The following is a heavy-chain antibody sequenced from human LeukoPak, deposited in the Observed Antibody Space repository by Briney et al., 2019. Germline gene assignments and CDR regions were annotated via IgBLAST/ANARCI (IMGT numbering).Heavy chain of an antibody. J-gene: IGHJ3*02. CDR3: ASSISSLYDAFDI. V-gene: IGHV5-51*01. CDR2: IYPGDSDT. Sequence: GESLKISCKGSGYSFTSYWIGWVRQMPGKGLEWMGIIYPGDSDTRYSPSFQGQVTISADKSISTAYLQWSSLKAAEPAMYYWASSISSLYDAFDIWGQGTMVTVSS. CDR1: GYSFTSYW. D-gene: IGHD6-13*01.